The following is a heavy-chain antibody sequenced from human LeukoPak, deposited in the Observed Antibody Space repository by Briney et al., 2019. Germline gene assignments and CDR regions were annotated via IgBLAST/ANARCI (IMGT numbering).Heavy chain of an antibody. CDR2: ISYSGNT. V-gene: IGHV4-59*01. D-gene: IGHD4-23*01. CDR3: ARDYGGKFDY. CDR1: RGSISSFD. Sequence: QQSETLSLPCTVSRGSISSFDWSWIRQPPGKGLEWIGYISYSGNTKYNPSLKSRVTISVDTSNNQFSLKLSSVTAADTAVYYCARDYGGKFDYWGQGTLVTVSS. J-gene: IGHJ4*02.